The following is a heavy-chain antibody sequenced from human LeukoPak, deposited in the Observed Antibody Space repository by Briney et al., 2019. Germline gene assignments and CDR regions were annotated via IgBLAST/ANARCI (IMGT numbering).Heavy chain of an antibody. Sequence: ASVKVSCKASGYTFTSYGISWVRQAPGQGLEWMGWISAYNGNTNYAQKLQGRVTMTTDTSTSTAYMELRSLRSDDTAVYYCVRDLDEDIVVVPAATLYGMDVWGQGTTVTVSS. J-gene: IGHJ6*02. CDR1: GYTFTSYG. CDR2: ISAYNGNT. V-gene: IGHV1-18*01. CDR3: VRDLDEDIVVVPAATLYGMDV. D-gene: IGHD2-2*01.